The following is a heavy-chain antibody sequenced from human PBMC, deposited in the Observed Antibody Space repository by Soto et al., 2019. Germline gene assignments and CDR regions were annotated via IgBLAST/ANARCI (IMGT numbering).Heavy chain of an antibody. CDR3: ARGVNYYDSSGSSWFDP. Sequence: SQTLSLTCAISGDSVSTNSATWDWIRQSPSRGLEWLGRTYYRSKWYNDYAVSVKGRITINPDTSNNQLSLQLNSVTPDDTAVYYCARGVNYYDSSGSSWFDPWGQGALVTVSS. CDR1: GDSVSTNSAT. V-gene: IGHV6-1*01. J-gene: IGHJ5*02. CDR2: TYYRSKWYN. D-gene: IGHD3-22*01.